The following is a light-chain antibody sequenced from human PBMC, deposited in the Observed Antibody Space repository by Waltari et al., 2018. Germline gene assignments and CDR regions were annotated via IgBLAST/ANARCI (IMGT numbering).Light chain of an antibody. CDR1: QSVSSN. V-gene: IGKV3-15*01. CDR3: QQYNNWPRT. CDR2: GSS. J-gene: IGKJ1*01. Sequence: EIVMTQSPATLSVSPGERATLSCRASQSVSSNLAWYQQKPGQAPRLLIYGSSTRATGFPARFSGSGSGTEFTLTISSMQSEDFAVYYCQQYNNWPRTFGQGTKVEIK.